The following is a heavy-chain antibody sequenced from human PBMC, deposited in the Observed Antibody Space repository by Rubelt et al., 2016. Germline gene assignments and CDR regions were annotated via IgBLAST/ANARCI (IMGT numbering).Heavy chain of an antibody. D-gene: IGHD1-7*01. CDR2: IYPGDSDT. V-gene: IGHV5-51*03. CDR3: ARLGAEGTIEYFDV. CDR1: GYRFTSYW. Sequence: EVQLVQSGAEVKKPGESLKISCKGSGYRFTSYWIGWVRQMPGKGLEWMGIIYPGDSDTKYSPSFQGQVSADKASSTVYLQWTGLKASDTAMYYCARLGAEGTIEYFDVWGRGTLVTVSS. J-gene: IGHJ2*01.